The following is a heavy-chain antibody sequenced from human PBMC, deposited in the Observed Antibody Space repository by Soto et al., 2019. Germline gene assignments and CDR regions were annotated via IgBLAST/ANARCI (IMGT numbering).Heavy chain of an antibody. CDR1: GYTFTRSG. Sequence: QVQLVQSGAEVKKPGASVKVSCKASGYTFTRSGISWVRQAPGQGHEWMGWISSYNGDTNYAQTFQGRVTMTTDTSTSTAYMELRRLRSADTAVYYCAREGVAPYYYYGMDVWGQGTPVTVSS. V-gene: IGHV1-18*01. CDR3: AREGVAPYYYYGMDV. CDR2: ISSYNGDT. D-gene: IGHD5-12*01. J-gene: IGHJ6*02.